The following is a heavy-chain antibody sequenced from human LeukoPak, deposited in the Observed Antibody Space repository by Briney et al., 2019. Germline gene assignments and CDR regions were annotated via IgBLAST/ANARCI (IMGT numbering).Heavy chain of an antibody. J-gene: IGHJ4*02. V-gene: IGHV3-7*01. D-gene: IGHD3-9*01. Sequence: GGSLRLSCAASGFTFSNDWMCWVRQAPGKGLEWVANINQDESKKYYADSVKGRFTISRDNADNALYLQMNSLRGDDTALYYCARGVDSAIDWWGQGTLVTVSS. CDR2: INQDESKK. CDR1: GFTFSNDW. CDR3: ARGVDSAIDW.